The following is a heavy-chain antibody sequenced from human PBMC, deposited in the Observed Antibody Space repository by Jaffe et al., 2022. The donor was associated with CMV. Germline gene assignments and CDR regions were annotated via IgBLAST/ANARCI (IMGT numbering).Heavy chain of an antibody. J-gene: IGHJ1*01. V-gene: IGHV4-39*01. CDR1: GGSISSSSYY. Sequence: QLQLQESGPGLVKPSETLSLTCTVSGGSISSSSYYWGWIRQPPGKGLEWIGSIYYSGSTYYNPSLKSRVTISVDTSKNQFSLKLSSVTAADTAVYYCASTMAARSYYDSSGYYPRSEYFQHWGQGTLVTVSS. D-gene: IGHD3-22*01. CDR2: IYYSGST. CDR3: ASTMAARSYYDSSGYYPRSEYFQH.